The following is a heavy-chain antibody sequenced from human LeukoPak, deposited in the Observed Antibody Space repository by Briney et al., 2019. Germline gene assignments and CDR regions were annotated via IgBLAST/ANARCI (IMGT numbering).Heavy chain of an antibody. J-gene: IGHJ4*02. CDR3: ARGYAFFDY. Sequence: SETLSLTCTVSGDSISTYYWSWIRQPPGKGLEWIGYIYYSGGTNYNPSLKSRVTISVDTSKNQFSLKLSSVTTADTAVYYCARGYAFFDYWGQGTLVTVSS. CDR1: GDSISTYY. V-gene: IGHV4-59*01. CDR2: IYYSGGT. D-gene: IGHD3-16*01.